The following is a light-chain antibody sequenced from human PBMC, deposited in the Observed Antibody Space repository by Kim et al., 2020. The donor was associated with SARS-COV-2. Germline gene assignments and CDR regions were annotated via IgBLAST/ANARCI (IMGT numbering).Light chain of an antibody. CDR2: EGT. CDR3: SSYTTTTLL. V-gene: IGLV2-14*02. Sequence: QSVLTQPASVSGSPGQSITISCTATSSDVASYNLVSWYQQHPGKVPKLIIYEGTKRPSGISTRFSGSKSDNTASLTISGLQAGDEAEYYCSSYTTTTLLFGGGTKLTVL. J-gene: IGLJ3*02. CDR1: SSDVASYNL.